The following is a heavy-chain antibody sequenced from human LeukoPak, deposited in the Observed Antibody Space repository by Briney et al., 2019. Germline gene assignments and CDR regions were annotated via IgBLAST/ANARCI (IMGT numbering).Heavy chain of an antibody. CDR2: INPNSGGT. J-gene: IGHJ5*02. CDR3: ARGPYSSSWYRKNWFDP. D-gene: IGHD6-13*01. CDR1: GYTFTGYY. Sequence: ASVKVSCKASGYTFTGYYMHWVRQAPGQGLEWMGGINPNSGGTNYAQKFQGRVTMTRDTSISTAYMELSRLRSDDTAVYYCARGPYSSSWYRKNWFDPWGQGTLVTVSS. V-gene: IGHV1-2*02.